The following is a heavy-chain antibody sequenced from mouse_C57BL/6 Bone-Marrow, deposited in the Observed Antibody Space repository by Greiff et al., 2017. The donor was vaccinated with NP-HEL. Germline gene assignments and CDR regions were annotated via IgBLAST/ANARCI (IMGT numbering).Heavy chain of an antibody. J-gene: IGHJ4*01. V-gene: IGHV14-4*01. Sequence: EVQLQESGAELVRPGASVKLSCTASGFNIKDDYMHWVKQRPEKGLEWIGWIDPENGDTEYASKFQGKATITADTSSNTAYLQLSSLTSEDTAVYYCTTYYYAMDYWGQGTSVTVSS. CDR3: TTYYYAMDY. CDR2: IDPENGDT. CDR1: GFNIKDDY.